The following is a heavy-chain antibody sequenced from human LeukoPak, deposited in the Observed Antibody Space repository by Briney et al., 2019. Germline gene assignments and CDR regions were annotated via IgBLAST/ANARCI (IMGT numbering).Heavy chain of an antibody. J-gene: IGHJ4*02. Sequence: PGGSLRLSCAASGFMFTSYVMSWVRQAPGKGLEWVGSMSYSGSTYYNPSLKSRVTISVDTSKNQFSLKLSSVTAADTAVYYCARRSSSQPPNYWGQGTLVTVSS. CDR1: GFMFTSYV. CDR2: MSYSGST. D-gene: IGHD6-13*01. CDR3: ARRSSSQPPNY. V-gene: IGHV4-39*01.